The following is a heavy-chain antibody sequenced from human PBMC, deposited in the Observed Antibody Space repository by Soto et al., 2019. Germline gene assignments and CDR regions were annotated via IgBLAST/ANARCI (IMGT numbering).Heavy chain of an antibody. V-gene: IGHV3-74*01. Sequence: EVQLVESGGGLVQPGGSLRLSCAASGFSFSSYWMHWVRQAPGKGLVWVSHINTDGSSTSYADSVKGRFTISRDNAKNTLYLQMNSLRVEDTAVYYCARVIWFGELDDYWGQGTLVTVSS. J-gene: IGHJ4*02. CDR3: ARVIWFGELDDY. D-gene: IGHD3-10*01. CDR2: INTDGSST. CDR1: GFSFSSYW.